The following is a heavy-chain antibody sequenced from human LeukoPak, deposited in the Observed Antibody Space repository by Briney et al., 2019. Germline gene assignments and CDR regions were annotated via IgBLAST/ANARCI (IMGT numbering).Heavy chain of an antibody. CDR1: GFTFSTYW. Sequence: PGGPLRLPYAASGFTFSTYWMAWVPQAPGKGLEWVAKIKGDESANHEADSVKGRFTISRDNVKNSIYLQMSSLRGEDTAVYYGARDVVGRLDYWGQGTLVTVSS. CDR2: IKGDESAN. D-gene: IGHD1-26*01. CDR3: ARDVVGRLDY. V-gene: IGHV3-7*01. J-gene: IGHJ4*02.